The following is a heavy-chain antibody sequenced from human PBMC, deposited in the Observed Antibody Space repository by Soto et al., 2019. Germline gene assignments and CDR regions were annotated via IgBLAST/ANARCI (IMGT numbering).Heavy chain of an antibody. V-gene: IGHV4-59*01. CDR3: ARGRVVVVAATDAFDI. CDR2: IYYSGST. J-gene: IGHJ3*02. D-gene: IGHD2-15*01. Sequence: SETLSLTCTVSGGSISSYYWRWIRQPPGKGLEWIGYIYYSGSTNYNPSLKSRVTISVDTSKNQFSLKLSSVTAADTAVYYCARGRVVVVAATDAFDIWGQGTMVTVSS. CDR1: GGSISSYY.